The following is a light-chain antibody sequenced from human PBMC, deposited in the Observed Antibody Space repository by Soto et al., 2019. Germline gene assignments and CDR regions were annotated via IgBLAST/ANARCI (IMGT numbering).Light chain of an antibody. CDR3: QQYNSYSPPWT. Sequence: DIQMTQSPSTLSASVGDRVTITCRASQSISSWLAWYQQKPGKAPKLLIYDASSLESGVPSRCGGSGSGTEFTLTISSLQPDDFATYYCQQYNSYSPPWTFGQGTKVEIK. CDR1: QSISSW. J-gene: IGKJ1*01. CDR2: DAS. V-gene: IGKV1-5*01.